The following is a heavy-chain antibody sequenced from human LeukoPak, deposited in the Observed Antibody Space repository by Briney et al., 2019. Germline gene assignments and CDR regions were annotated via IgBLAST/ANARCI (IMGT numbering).Heavy chain of an antibody. J-gene: IGHJ6*02. CDR3: ARATYYYYGMDV. CDR1: GGSTSSGSYY. V-gene: IGHV4-61*02. Sequence: SQTLSLTCIVSGGSTSSGSYYWSWIRQPARKGLEWIGRIYTSGSTNYNPSLKSRVTISVDTSKNQFSLKLSSVTAADTAVYYCARATYYYYGMDVWGQGTTVTVSS. CDR2: IYTSGST.